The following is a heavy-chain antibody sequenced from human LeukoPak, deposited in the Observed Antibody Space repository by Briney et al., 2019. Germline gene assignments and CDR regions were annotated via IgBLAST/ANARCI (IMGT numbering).Heavy chain of an antibody. Sequence: GASVKVSCKASGYTFTSYYMHWVRQAPGQGLEWMGIINPSGGSTSYAQKFQGRVTMTRDTSTSTVYMELSSLRSEDTAVYYCAREDGSDYGDQYYFDYWGQGTLVTVSS. CDR1: GYTFTSYY. J-gene: IGHJ4*02. D-gene: IGHD4-17*01. CDR3: AREDGSDYGDQYYFDY. CDR2: INPSGGST. V-gene: IGHV1-46*01.